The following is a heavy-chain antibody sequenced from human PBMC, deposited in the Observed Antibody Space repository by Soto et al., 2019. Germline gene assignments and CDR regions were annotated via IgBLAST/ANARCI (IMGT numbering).Heavy chain of an antibody. D-gene: IGHD3-3*01. CDR3: VCVGTILGVVSSFDY. CDR1: GGSIKDYY. CDR2: IYYAGST. Sequence: KSSETLSLTCTVSGGSIKDYYWSWIRQPPGKGLEWIGYIYYAGSTSYNPSLKSRVTMSVDTSKNQFSLKLSSVTAADTAMYYCVCVGTILGVVSSFDYWGQGTLVTVSS. V-gene: IGHV4-59*01. J-gene: IGHJ4*02.